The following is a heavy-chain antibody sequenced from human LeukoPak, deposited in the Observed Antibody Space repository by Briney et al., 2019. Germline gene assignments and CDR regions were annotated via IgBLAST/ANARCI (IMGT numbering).Heavy chain of an antibody. D-gene: IGHD2-2*01. J-gene: IGHJ4*02. V-gene: IGHV1-2*04. CDR3: ARAGRVEDYGLLSCIN. CDR1: GGTFSSYT. CDR2: INPNSGGT. Sequence: ASVKVSCKASGGTFSSYTISWVRQAPGQGLEWMGWINPNSGGTNYAQKFQGWVTMTRDTSISTAYMELSRLRSDDTAVYYCARAGRVEDYGLLSCINWGQGTLVTVSS.